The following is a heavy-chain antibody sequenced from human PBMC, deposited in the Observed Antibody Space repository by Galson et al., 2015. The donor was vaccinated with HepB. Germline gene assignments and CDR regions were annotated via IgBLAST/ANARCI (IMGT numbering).Heavy chain of an antibody. CDR3: ARDSPYDSSGYYYMTYYFDY. Sequence: SVKVSCKASGYTFTSYGISWVRQAPGQGLEWMGWISAYNGNTNYAQKLQGRVTMTTDTSTSTAYMELRSLRSDDTAVYYCARDSPYDSSGYYYMTYYFDYWGQGTLVTVSS. J-gene: IGHJ4*02. CDR1: GYTFTSYG. V-gene: IGHV1-18*01. CDR2: ISAYNGNT. D-gene: IGHD3-22*01.